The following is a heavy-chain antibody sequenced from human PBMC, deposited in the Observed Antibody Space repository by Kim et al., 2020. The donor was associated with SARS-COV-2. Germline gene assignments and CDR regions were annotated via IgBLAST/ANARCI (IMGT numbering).Heavy chain of an antibody. Sequence: SETLSLTCAVSGGSISSSNWWSWVRQPPGKGLEWIGEIYHSGSTNYNPSLKSRVTISVDKSKNQFSLKLSSVTAADTAVYYCAREPLFGGGDPKTRSDAFDIWGQGTMVTVSS. CDR3: AREPLFGGGDPKTRSDAFDI. CDR2: IYHSGST. CDR1: GGSISSSNW. J-gene: IGHJ3*02. D-gene: IGHD2-21*02. V-gene: IGHV4-4*02.